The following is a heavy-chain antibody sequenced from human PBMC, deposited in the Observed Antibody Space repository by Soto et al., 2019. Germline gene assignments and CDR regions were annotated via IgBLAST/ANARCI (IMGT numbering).Heavy chain of an antibody. CDR2: ISVYNGDT. J-gene: IGHJ6*02. Sequence: VQLVQSGAEVKKPGASVKVSCKAFGYMFSNYGISWVRQAPGHGLEWMGWISVYNGDTNYAQKLQGRVTLTTDTSTNTAYMELRSLRSDDTAVIYCARDRHCSGGSCYYYGMDVWGQGTTVTVSS. CDR1: GYMFSNYG. D-gene: IGHD2-15*01. CDR3: ARDRHCSGGSCYYYGMDV. V-gene: IGHV1-18*01.